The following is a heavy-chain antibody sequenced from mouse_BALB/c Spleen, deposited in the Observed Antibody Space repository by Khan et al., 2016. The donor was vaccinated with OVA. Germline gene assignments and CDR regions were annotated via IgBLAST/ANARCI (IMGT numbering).Heavy chain of an antibody. CDR3: ARRNYFGYTFAD. J-gene: IGHJ3*01. D-gene: IGHD1-2*01. V-gene: IGHV1-77*01. CDR2: ISPGRGDT. Sequence: QVQLQQSGAELARPGASVKLSCKASGYTFTDYYINWVKQRTGQGLEWIGEISPGRGDTYYNERFKGKATLPADKSSSTAYMQLSSLTSEASAVYFCARRNYFGYTFADWGQGTLVTVSA. CDR1: GYTFTDYY.